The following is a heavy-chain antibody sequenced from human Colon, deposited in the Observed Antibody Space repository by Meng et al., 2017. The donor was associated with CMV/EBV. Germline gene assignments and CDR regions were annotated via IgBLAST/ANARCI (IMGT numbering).Heavy chain of an antibody. V-gene: IGHV3-74*01. Sequence: LSCAPSGFTFSDYWMHWVRQAPGKGLVWVSRINSDGSTTSYADSVKGRFTISRDNAKNTVYLQMNNLRAEDTAVYYCARDPFGVTIGYWGQGTLVTVSS. D-gene: IGHD3-3*01. CDR1: GFTFSDYW. CDR3: ARDPFGVTIGY. J-gene: IGHJ4*02. CDR2: INSDGSTT.